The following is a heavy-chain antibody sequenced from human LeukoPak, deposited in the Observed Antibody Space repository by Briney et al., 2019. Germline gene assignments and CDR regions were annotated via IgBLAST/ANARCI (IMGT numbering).Heavy chain of an antibody. D-gene: IGHD2-15*01. Sequence: GRSLRLSCAASGFTFSSYAMHWVRQAPGKGLEWVAVISYDGSSKYYADSVKGRFTISRDNSKNTLYLQMNSLRAEDTAVYYCARTGYCSGGSCYTYYYYYGMDVWGQGTTVTVSS. J-gene: IGHJ6*02. V-gene: IGHV3-30-3*01. CDR2: ISYDGSSK. CDR3: ARTGYCSGGSCYTYYYYYGMDV. CDR1: GFTFSSYA.